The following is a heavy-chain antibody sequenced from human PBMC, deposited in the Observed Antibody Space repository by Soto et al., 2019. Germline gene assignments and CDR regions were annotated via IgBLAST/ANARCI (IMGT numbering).Heavy chain of an antibody. CDR1: GFTLSSYA. CDR2: ISGSGGST. Sequence: PGGSLRLSCAASGFTLSSYAMSWVRQAPGKGLEWVSAISGSGGSTYYADSVKGRFTISRDNSKNTLYLQMNSLRAEDAAVYYCAKRGYTAMVHYFDYWGQGTLVTVSS. CDR3: AKRGYTAMVHYFDY. D-gene: IGHD5-18*01. J-gene: IGHJ4*02. V-gene: IGHV3-23*01.